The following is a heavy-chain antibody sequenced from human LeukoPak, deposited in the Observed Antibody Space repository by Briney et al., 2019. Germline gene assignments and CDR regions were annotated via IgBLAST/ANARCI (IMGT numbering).Heavy chain of an antibody. Sequence: SATLSLTCTVPGGSISNYYWSWIRQPPGKGLEWIGYIYDSGSTNYNPSLKSRVTISVDTSKNQFSLKLSSVTAADTAVYYCARAEVAATPDYWGQGTLVTVSS. J-gene: IGHJ4*02. CDR2: IYDSGST. CDR1: GGSISNYY. CDR3: ARAEVAATPDY. D-gene: IGHD2-15*01. V-gene: IGHV4-4*09.